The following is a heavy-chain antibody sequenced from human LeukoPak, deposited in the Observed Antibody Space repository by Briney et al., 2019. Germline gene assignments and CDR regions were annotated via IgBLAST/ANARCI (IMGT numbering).Heavy chain of an antibody. CDR1: GYTFTNYG. V-gene: IGHV1-18*01. Sequence: ASVKVSCKASGYTFTNYGISWVRQAPGQGLEWMGWISAYNGNTNYAQKLQGRVTMTTDTSTSTAYMELRSLRSDDTAVYYCARARRATVAGRGYYYMDVWGKGTTVTVSS. D-gene: IGHD6-19*01. J-gene: IGHJ6*03. CDR2: ISAYNGNT. CDR3: ARARRATVAGRGYYYMDV.